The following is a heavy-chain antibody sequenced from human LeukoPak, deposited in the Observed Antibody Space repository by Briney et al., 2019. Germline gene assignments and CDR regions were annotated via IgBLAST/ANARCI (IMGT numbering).Heavy chain of an antibody. CDR2: ISVHNDHP. Sequence: ASVKVSCKATGYTFINYGISWVRQAPGQGLEWMGWISVHNDHPTYSQKFQDRVTMTTDSSTKTACMELRSLKSDDTAIYYCARGGGGGNWNYVLDPFDVWGQGTMVTVFS. CDR3: ARGGGGGNWNYVLDPFDV. V-gene: IGHV1-18*01. CDR1: GYTFINYG. D-gene: IGHD1-7*01. J-gene: IGHJ3*01.